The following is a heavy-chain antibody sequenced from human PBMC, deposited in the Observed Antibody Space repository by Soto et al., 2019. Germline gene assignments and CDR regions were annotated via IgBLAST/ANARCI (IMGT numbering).Heavy chain of an antibody. D-gene: IGHD2-15*01. V-gene: IGHV3-30-3*01. Sequence: GGSLRLSCAASGFTFSSYAMHWVRQAPGKGLAWVAVISYDGSNKYYADSVKGRFTISRDNSKNTLYLQMNSLRAEDTAVYYCARGRAIDCSGGSCYAAGGMDVWGQGTTVTVSS. J-gene: IGHJ6*02. CDR1: GFTFSSYA. CDR2: ISYDGSNK. CDR3: ARGRAIDCSGGSCYAAGGMDV.